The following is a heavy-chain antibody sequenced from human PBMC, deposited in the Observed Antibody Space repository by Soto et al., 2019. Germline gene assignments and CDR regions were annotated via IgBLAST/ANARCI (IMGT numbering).Heavy chain of an antibody. D-gene: IGHD6-19*01. CDR3: AKRPRQWLVYFDY. V-gene: IGHV3-23*01. CDR2: ISGSGGTT. Sequence: EVQLLESGGGLVQPGGSLRLSCAASGFTFSNYAVSWVRQAPGKGLEWVSAISGSGGTTYYADSVKGRFTISRDNSKDTLHLHTNSRRAEDTARYYCAKRPRQWLVYFDYWGQGALVTVSS. CDR1: GFTFSNYA. J-gene: IGHJ4*02.